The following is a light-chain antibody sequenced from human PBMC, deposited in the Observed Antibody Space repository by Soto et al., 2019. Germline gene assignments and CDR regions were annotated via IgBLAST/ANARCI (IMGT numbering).Light chain of an antibody. V-gene: IGKV3-20*01. CDR3: QLYGSSPIT. CDR1: QSVSSSY. J-gene: IGKJ5*01. CDR2: GAS. Sequence: EIVLTQSPGTLSLSPGEGATLSCRASQSVSSSYLAWYQQKPGQAPRLLIYGASSRATGIPDRFSGSGFGTDYTLTISRLEPEDFAVYYCQLYGSSPITFGQGTRLEIK.